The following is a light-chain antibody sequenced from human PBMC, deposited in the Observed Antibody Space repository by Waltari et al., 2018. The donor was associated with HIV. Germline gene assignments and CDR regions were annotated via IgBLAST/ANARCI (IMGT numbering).Light chain of an antibody. Sequence: QSALTQPPSASGSPGQSVTISCTGTSSDIGGYNYVSWYQQHPGKAPKLMIYEVNERPAGVPDRFSGCKSGNTASLTISGLQAEDEAAYYCCSYAGSSTLIFGGGTKLTVL. V-gene: IGLV2-8*01. CDR3: CSYAGSSTLI. CDR2: EVN. J-gene: IGLJ2*01. CDR1: SSDIGGYNY.